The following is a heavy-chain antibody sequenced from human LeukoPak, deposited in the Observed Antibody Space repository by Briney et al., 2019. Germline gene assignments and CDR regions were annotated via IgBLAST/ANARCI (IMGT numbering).Heavy chain of an antibody. CDR3: ARDLTDPPYYYYYIDV. V-gene: IGHV3-48*03. J-gene: IGHJ6*03. Sequence: GGSLRLSCAASGFTFSSYEMNWVRQAPGKGLEWVSYISSSGSTIYYADSVKGRFTISRDNAKNSLYLQMNSLRAEDTAVYYCARDLTDPPYYYYYIDVWGKGTTVTISS. CDR1: GFTFSSYE. CDR2: ISSSGSTI.